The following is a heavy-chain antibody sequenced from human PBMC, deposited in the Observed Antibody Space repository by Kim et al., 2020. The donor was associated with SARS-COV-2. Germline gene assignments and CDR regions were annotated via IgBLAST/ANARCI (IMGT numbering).Heavy chain of an antibody. J-gene: IGHJ5*02. D-gene: IGHD3-10*01. CDR3: ARTTMVRGVYNWFDP. Sequence: PSLKSRVTISVNTSKNQCSLKLSSVTAADAAVYYCARTTMVRGVYNWFDPWGQGTLVTVSS. V-gene: IGHV4-31*02.